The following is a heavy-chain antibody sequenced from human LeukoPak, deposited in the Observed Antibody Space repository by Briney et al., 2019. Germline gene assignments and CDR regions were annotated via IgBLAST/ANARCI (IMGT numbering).Heavy chain of an antibody. CDR3: ARGRTRTRFDY. V-gene: IGHV4-59*08. Sequence: SETLSLTCTVSGGSISSYYWSWIRQPPGKGLEWIGYIYYSGSTNYNPSLKSRVTISVDTSKNQFSLKLSSVTAADTAVHYCARGRTRTRFDYWGQGTLVTVSS. J-gene: IGHJ4*02. CDR1: GGSISSYY. CDR2: IYYSGST. D-gene: IGHD1-7*01.